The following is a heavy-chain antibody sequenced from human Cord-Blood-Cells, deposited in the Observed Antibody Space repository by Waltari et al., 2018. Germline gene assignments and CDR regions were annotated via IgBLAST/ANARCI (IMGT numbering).Heavy chain of an antibody. CDR1: GSTLRSYA. D-gene: IGHD6-19*01. J-gene: IGHJ4*02. CDR2: ISYDGSNK. Sequence: QVQLVESGGGVVQPGRSLRLSCEASGSTLRSYAMHGVRQAPGKGLEWVAVISYDGSNKYYADSVKGRFTISRDNSKNTLYLQMNSLRAEDTAVYYCARDDAVAGFDYWGQGTLVTVSS. V-gene: IGHV3-30-3*01. CDR3: ARDDAVAGFDY.